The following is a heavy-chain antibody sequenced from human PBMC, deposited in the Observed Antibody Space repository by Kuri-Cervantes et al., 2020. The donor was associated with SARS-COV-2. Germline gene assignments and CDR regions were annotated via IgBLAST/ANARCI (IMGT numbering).Heavy chain of an antibody. CDR2: ISSGSDYI. CDR3: ARVACSSSNCAIYYYYMDV. D-gene: IGHD2-2*01. CDR1: GFTFNTYN. J-gene: IGHJ6*03. V-gene: IGHV3-21*01. Sequence: GESLKISCTASGFTFNTYNMKWVRQAPGKGLEWVSSISSGSDYIYYADSMKGRFTIFRGNAKSSLFLQLTSLRAEDTAVYYCARVACSSSNCAIYYYYMDVWGKGTTVTVSS.